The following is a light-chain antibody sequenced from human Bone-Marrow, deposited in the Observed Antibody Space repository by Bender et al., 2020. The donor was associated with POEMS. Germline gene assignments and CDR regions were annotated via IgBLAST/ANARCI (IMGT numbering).Light chain of an antibody. CDR2: SSH. CDR1: SSNIGAHA. V-gene: IGLV1-44*01. Sequence: QSVLTQPPSASGTPGQRVTISCSGGSSNIGAHAVNWYQHLPGTAPKLLIYSSHRRPSEGPDRFSGSMSGTSASLAISGLQSEDEADYYCAVWDDSLNGWVFGGGTKLTVL. CDR3: AVWDDSLNGWV. J-gene: IGLJ3*02.